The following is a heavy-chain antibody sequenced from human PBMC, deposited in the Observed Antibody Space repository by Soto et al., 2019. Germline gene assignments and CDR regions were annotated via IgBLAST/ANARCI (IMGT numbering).Heavy chain of an antibody. CDR2: VSPTANTI. CDR3: AKCCGNFLRSDGIDG. V-gene: IGHV3-48*01. J-gene: IGHJ3*01. Sequence: GGSLRLSCTASGFTFSSHGMIWVRQAAGKGLEWVSYVSPTANTIYYAASVKGRFTISRDNAKNTLYLQMNSLRAEDTAVYSCAKCCGNFLRSDGIDGWGPGTVVTVSS. CDR1: GFTFSSHG. D-gene: IGHD4-4*01.